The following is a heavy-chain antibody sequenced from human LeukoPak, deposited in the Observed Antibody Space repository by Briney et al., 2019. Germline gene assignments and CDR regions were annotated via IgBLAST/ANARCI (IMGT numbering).Heavy chain of an antibody. CDR1: GFTFSSYS. CDR3: ARDVRGDYYDFWSGYYYFDY. D-gene: IGHD3-3*01. J-gene: IGHJ4*02. V-gene: IGHV3-21*01. CDR2: ISSSSSYI. Sequence: GGSLRLSCAASGFTFSSYSMIWVRQAPGKGLEWVSSISSSSSYIYYADSVKGRFTISRDNAKNSLYLQMNSLRAEDTAVYYCARDVRGDYYDFWSGYYYFDYWGQGTLVTVSS.